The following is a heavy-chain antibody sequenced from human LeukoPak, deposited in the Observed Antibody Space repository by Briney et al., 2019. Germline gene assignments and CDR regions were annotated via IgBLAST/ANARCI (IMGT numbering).Heavy chain of an antibody. D-gene: IGHD2-15*01. CDR3: ARGRGYCSGGSCFNWFDP. CDR1: GFTVSSNY. CDR2: IYSGGST. Sequence: PGGSLRLSCAASGFTVSSNYMSWVRQAPGKGLEWVSVIYSGGSTYYADSVKGRFTISRDNSKNTLYLQMNSLRAEDTAVYYCARGRGYCSGGSCFNWFDPWGQGTLVTVSS. J-gene: IGHJ5*02. V-gene: IGHV3-53*01.